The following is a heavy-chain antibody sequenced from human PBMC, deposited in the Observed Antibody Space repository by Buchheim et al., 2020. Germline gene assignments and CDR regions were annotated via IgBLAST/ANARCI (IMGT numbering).Heavy chain of an antibody. CDR2: INHSGST. CDR3: ARGFCSGGSCYAWGLYYYYGMDV. Sequence: QVQLQQWGAGLLKPSETLSLTCAVYGGSFSGYYWSWIRQPPGKGLEWIGEINHSGSTNYNPSPKSRVTISVDTSKNQFSLKLSSVTAADTAVYYCARGFCSGGSCYAWGLYYYYGMDVWGQGTT. V-gene: IGHV4-34*01. J-gene: IGHJ6*02. D-gene: IGHD2-15*01. CDR1: GGSFSGYY.